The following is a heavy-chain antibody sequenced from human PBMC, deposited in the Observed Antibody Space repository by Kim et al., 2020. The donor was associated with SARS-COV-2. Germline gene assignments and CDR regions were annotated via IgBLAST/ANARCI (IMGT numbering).Heavy chain of an antibody. D-gene: IGHD3-10*01. V-gene: IGHV4-39*07. J-gene: IGHJ5*02. Sequence: SETLSLTCTVSGGSISSSSYYWGWIRQPPGKGLEWIGSIYYSGSTYYNPSLKSRVTISVDTSKNQFSLKLSSVTAADTAVYYCARAGTMVRGPSGWFDPWGQGTLVTVSS. CDR3: ARAGTMVRGPSGWFDP. CDR2: IYYSGST. CDR1: GGSISSSSYY.